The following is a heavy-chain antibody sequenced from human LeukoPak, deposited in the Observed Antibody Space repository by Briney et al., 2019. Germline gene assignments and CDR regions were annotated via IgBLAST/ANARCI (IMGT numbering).Heavy chain of an antibody. V-gene: IGHV4-4*07. D-gene: IGHD6-13*01. J-gene: IGHJ3*02. CDR2: IYTSGST. Sequence: SETLSLTCTVSGGSISSYYWSWIRQPAGKGLEWIGRIYTSGSTNYNPSLKSRVTMSVDTSKNQFSLKLCSVTAADTAVYYCARERMDPDPAAADAFDIWGQGTMVTVSS. CDR3: ARERMDPDPAAADAFDI. CDR1: GGSISSYY.